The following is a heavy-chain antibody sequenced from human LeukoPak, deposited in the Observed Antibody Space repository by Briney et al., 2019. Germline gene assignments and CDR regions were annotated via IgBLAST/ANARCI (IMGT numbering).Heavy chain of an antibody. V-gene: IGHV3-21*01. J-gene: IGHJ4*02. D-gene: IGHD6-6*01. CDR2: ISSSSSYI. Sequence: GGSLRLSCAASGFTLSSYTMNWVRQAPGKGLEWVSSISSSSSYIYYADSVKGRFTISRDNAKNSLYLQMNSLRAEDTAVYYCARKDSSSSYGYFDYWGQGTLVTVSS. CDR1: GFTLSSYT. CDR3: ARKDSSSSYGYFDY.